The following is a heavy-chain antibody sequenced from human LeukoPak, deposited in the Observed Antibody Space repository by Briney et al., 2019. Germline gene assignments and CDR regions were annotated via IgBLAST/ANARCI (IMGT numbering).Heavy chain of an antibody. CDR1: GFTFSSFD. D-gene: IGHD1-1*01. J-gene: IGHJ6*03. CDR3: ARGPPRGKYYYMDV. V-gene: IGHV3-13*01. CDR2: IGTASDT. Sequence: PGGSLRLSCAASGFTFSSFDMHWARQPTGQGLEWVSIIGTASDTYYPGSVEGRFTLSRDNAKNSLYLQMNSLTAGDTAVYYCARGPPRGKYYYMDVWGKGTTVTVSS.